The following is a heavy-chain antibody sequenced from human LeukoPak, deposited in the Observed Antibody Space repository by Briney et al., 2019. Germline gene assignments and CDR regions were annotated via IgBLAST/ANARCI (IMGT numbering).Heavy chain of an antibody. CDR1: GGSISSGSYY. D-gene: IGHD1-7*01. Sequence: SETLSLTCTVSGGSISSGSYYWSWIRQPAGKGLEWIGRIYASGSTNYNPSLKSRVTISLDTSKNQFSLKLSSVTAADTAVYYCARDKDWNFDWGQGTPVTVSS. J-gene: IGHJ4*02. V-gene: IGHV4-61*02. CDR2: IYASGST. CDR3: ARDKDWNFD.